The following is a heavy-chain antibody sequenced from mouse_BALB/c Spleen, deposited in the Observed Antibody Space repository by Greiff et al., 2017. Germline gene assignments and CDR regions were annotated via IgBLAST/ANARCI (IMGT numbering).Heavy chain of an antibody. CDR2: ISSGGSYT. Sequence: EVKLVESGGGLVKPGGSLKLSCAASGFTFSSYAMSWVRQSPEKRLEWVAEISSGGSYTYYPDTVTGRFTISRDNAKNTLYLEMSSPRSEDTAMYYCARLGYYVDYWGQGTTLTVSS. V-gene: IGHV5-9-4*01. J-gene: IGHJ2*01. CDR1: GFTFSSYA. D-gene: IGHD2-2*01. CDR3: ARLGYYVDY.